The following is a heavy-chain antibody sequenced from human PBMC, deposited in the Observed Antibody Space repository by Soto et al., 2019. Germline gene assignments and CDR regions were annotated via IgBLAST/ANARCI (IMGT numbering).Heavy chain of an antibody. V-gene: IGHV1-18*04. Sequence: ASVKVSCKASGYTFTSYGISWVRQAPGQGLEWMGWISAYSGNTNYAQKLQGRVTMTTDTSTSTAYMELRSLRSDDTAVYYCARDRAFLEYSSSSPIRNWFDPWGQGTLVTVSS. D-gene: IGHD6-6*01. CDR2: ISAYSGNT. CDR1: GYTFTSYG. CDR3: ARDRAFLEYSSSSPIRNWFDP. J-gene: IGHJ5*02.